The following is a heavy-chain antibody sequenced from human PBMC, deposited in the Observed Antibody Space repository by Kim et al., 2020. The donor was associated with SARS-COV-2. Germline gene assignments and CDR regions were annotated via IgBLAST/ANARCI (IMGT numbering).Heavy chain of an antibody. J-gene: IGHJ6*02. CDR3: ARDPMPMTTVTTNGMDV. V-gene: IGHV3-21*01. D-gene: IGHD4-17*01. CDR2: ISSSSSYI. CDR1: GFTFSSYS. Sequence: WGSLRLSCAASGFTFSSYSMNWVRQAPGKGLEWVSSISSSSSYIYYADSVKGRFTISRDNAKNSLYLQMNSLRAEDTAVYYCARDPMPMTTVTTNGMDVWGQGTTVTVSS.